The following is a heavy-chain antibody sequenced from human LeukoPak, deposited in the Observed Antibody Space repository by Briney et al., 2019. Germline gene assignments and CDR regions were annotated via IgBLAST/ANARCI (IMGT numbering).Heavy chain of an antibody. CDR2: VWYDGRDK. J-gene: IGHJ4*02. CDR3: AKDPYSYGSYFDY. V-gene: IGHV3-30*02. D-gene: IGHD5-18*01. CDR1: GFSFSGCG. Sequence: PGGSLRLSCAASGFSFSGCGMHWVRQAPGKGLEWVAFVWYDGRDKYYGDSVKGRFTISRDNSKNTLYLQMNSLRAEDTAMYYCAKDPYSYGSYFDYWGQGTLAIVSS.